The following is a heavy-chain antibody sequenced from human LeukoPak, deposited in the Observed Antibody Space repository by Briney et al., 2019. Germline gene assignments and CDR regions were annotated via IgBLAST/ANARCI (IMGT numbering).Heavy chain of an antibody. V-gene: IGHV3-33*01. D-gene: IGHD3-10*01. Sequence: PGRSLRLSCAASGFTFGSYGMHWVRQAPGKGLEWVAVIWYDGSNKYYADSVKGRFTISRDNSKNTLYLQMNSLRAEDTAVYYCVRDTDVSLWFGPNSWFDPWGQGTLVTVSS. CDR2: IWYDGSNK. CDR3: VRDTDVSLWFGPNSWFDP. CDR1: GFTFGSYG. J-gene: IGHJ5*02.